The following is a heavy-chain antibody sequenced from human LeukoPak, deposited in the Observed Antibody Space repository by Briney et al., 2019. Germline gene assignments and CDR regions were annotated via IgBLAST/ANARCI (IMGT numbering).Heavy chain of an antibody. D-gene: IGHD6-13*01. Sequence: ASVKVSCKASGYTFTSYDINWVRQATGQGLEWMGWMNPNSGNTGYAQKFQGRVTMTRNTSMSTAYMELSSLRSEDTAVYYCARENGGSWYAWLNYYYGMDVWGQGTTVTVSS. V-gene: IGHV1-8*01. J-gene: IGHJ6*02. CDR3: ARENGGSWYAWLNYYYGMDV. CDR2: MNPNSGNT. CDR1: GYTFTSYD.